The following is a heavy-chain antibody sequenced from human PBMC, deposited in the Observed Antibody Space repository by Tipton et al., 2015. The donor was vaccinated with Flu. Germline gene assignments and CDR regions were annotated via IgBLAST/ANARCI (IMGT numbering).Heavy chain of an antibody. CDR2: IYHSGST. D-gene: IGHD1-26*01. J-gene: IGHJ4*02. CDR3: ARGGIVGATDH. Sequence: GLVKPSETLSLTCTVSGYSISSGYYWGWIRQPPGKGLEWIGSIYHSGSTYYNPSLKSRVTISVDTSKNQFSLKLSSVTAADTAVYYCARGGIVGATDHWGQGTLVTVSS. V-gene: IGHV4-38-2*02. CDR1: GYSISSGYY.